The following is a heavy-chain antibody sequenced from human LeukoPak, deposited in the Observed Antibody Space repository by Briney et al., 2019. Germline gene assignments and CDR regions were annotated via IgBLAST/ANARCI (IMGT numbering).Heavy chain of an antibody. Sequence: GSSVKVSCKASGGTFSSYAISWVRQAPGQGLEWMGRIIPILGIAIYAQKFQGRVTITADKSTSTAYMELSSLRSEDTAVYYCARDNAYYYGSGSYVWGQGTLVTVSS. V-gene: IGHV1-69*04. CDR2: IIPILGIA. J-gene: IGHJ4*02. CDR3: ARDNAYYYGSGSYV. D-gene: IGHD3-10*01. CDR1: GGTFSSYA.